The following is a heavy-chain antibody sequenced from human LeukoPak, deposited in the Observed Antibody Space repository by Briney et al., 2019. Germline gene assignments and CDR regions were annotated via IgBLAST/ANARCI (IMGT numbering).Heavy chain of an antibody. V-gene: IGHV3-23*01. D-gene: IGHD4-23*01. CDR1: GFTFSSYA. Sequence: PGGSLRLSCAASGFTFSSYAMSWVRQAPEKGLEWISVIGSGGGGIQYADSVKGRFTISRDNSKNTLYLQMNSLRADDTAVYYCAKYAPPTTVVTRYFDSWGRGTLVTVS. CDR2: IGSGGGGI. CDR3: AKYAPPTTVVTRYFDS. J-gene: IGHJ4*02.